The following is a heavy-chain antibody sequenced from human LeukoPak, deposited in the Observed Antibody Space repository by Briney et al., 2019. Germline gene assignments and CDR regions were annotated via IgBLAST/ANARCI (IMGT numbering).Heavy chain of an antibody. CDR3: ARGGARPQTTVTTFDY. CDR1: GGTLSSYA. V-gene: IGHV1-69*13. CDR2: IIPIFGTA. Sequence: SVKVSCKASGGTLSSYAISWVRQAPGQGLEWMGGIIPIFGTANYAQKFQGRVTITADESTSTAYMELSSLRSEDTAVYYCARGGARPQTTVTTFDYWGQGTLVTVSS. D-gene: IGHD4-11*01. J-gene: IGHJ4*02.